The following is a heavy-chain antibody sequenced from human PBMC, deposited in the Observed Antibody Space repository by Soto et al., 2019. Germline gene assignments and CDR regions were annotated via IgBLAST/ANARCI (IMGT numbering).Heavy chain of an antibody. CDR2: ISAHNGNT. Sequence: QVHLVQSGAEVKKSGASVKVSCKGSGYDFTTYGITWVRQAPGQGLEWMAWISAHNGNTDYAQKLQGRVTVTRDTSTSTAYMELRSLRSDDPAVYYCASGMYGDCSCQGAMVTLSA. J-gene: IGHJ4*02. V-gene: IGHV1-18*01. D-gene: IGHD2-8*01. CDR3: ASGMYGDC. CDR1: GYDFTTYG.